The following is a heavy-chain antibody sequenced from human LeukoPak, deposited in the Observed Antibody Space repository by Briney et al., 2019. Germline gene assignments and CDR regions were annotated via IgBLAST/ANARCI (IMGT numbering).Heavy chain of an antibody. CDR1: GYTFTSYD. V-gene: IGHV1-8*03. CDR3: AIEGFTNTVLGY. D-gene: IGHD4-17*01. J-gene: IGHJ4*02. Sequence: GASVKVSCKASGYTFTSYDINWVRQATGQGLEWMGWRNPNSGNTGYAQKCQCRVTITSNTSISTAYMELSSLRPEDTAVYYCAIEGFTNTVLGYWGQGTLVTVSS. CDR2: RNPNSGNT.